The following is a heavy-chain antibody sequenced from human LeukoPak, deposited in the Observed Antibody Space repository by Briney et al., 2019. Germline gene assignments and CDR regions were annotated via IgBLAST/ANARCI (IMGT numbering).Heavy chain of an antibody. V-gene: IGHV1-69*13. CDR3: ARVNGGNSFDYYYYGMDV. D-gene: IGHD4-23*01. CDR1: GGTFSSYA. Sequence: ASVKVSCKASGGTFSSYAISWVRQAPGQGLEWMGEIIPIFGTANYAQKFQGRVTITADESTSTAYMELSSLRSEDTAVYYCARVNGGNSFDYYYYGMDVWGQGTTVTVSS. J-gene: IGHJ6*02. CDR2: IIPIFGTA.